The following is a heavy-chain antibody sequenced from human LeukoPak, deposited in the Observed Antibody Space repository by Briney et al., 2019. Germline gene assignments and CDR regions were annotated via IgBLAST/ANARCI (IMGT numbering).Heavy chain of an antibody. CDR1: GFTFSSYA. Sequence: QAGGSLRLSCAASGFTFSSYAMSWVRQAPGKGLEWVSAISGSGGSTYYADSVKGRFTISRDNSKNTLYLQMNSLRAEDPAVYYCAKVQHPVLWYLDYWGQGTLVTVSS. V-gene: IGHV3-23*01. CDR2: ISGSGGST. CDR3: AKVQHPVLWYLDY. D-gene: IGHD2-21*01. J-gene: IGHJ4*02.